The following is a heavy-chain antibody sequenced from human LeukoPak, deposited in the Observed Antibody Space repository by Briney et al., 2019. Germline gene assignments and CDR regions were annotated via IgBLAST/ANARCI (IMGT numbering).Heavy chain of an antibody. CDR2: ISSSSSYT. V-gene: IGHV3-21*05. J-gene: IGHJ6*02. CDR1: GFTFSSYS. CDR3: ARDLPILTYCGGDCYPYYYYGMDV. D-gene: IGHD2-21*02. Sequence: GGSLRLSCAASGFTFSSYSMNWVRQAPGKGLEWVSYISSSSSYTNYADSVKGRFTISRDNSKNSLYLQMNSLRAEDTAVYYCARDLPILTYCGGDCYPYYYYGMDVWGQGTTVTVSS.